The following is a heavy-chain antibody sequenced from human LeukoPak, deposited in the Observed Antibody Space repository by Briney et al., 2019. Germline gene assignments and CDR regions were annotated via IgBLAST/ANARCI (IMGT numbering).Heavy chain of an antibody. V-gene: IGHV3-73*01. J-gene: IGHJ6*02. CDR3: TTTLGIVATISYYDYGMDV. CDR1: GFTFSGSA. Sequence: GGSLRLSCAASGFTFSGSAMHWVRQASGKGLEWVGRIRSKANSYATAYAASVKGRFTISRDDSKNTAYLQMNSLKTEDTAVYYCTTTLGIVATISYYDYGMDVWGQGTTVTVSS. D-gene: IGHD5-12*01. CDR2: IRSKANSYAT.